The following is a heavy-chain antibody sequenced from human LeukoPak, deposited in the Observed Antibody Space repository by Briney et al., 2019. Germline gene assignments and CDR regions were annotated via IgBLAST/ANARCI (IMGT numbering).Heavy chain of an antibody. V-gene: IGHV1-69*05. Sequence: KVSCKASGGTFSSYAISWVRQAPGEGVEWMGRIISIFGTANYAKKLEGRVTITTEETTRTAYMEKSRVRSEGTGVYYCARDVYYYDSSGYYYRLDAFDILVQGTMLTVSS. CDR1: GGTFSSYA. CDR2: IISIFGTA. D-gene: IGHD3-22*01. CDR3: ARDVYYYDSSGYYYRLDAFDI. J-gene: IGHJ3*02.